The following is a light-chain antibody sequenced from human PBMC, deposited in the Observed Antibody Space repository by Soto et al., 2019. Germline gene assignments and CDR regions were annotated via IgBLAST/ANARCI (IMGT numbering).Light chain of an antibody. CDR1: QSVSSSY. CDR2: GAS. Sequence: VLSQSAGALSLSPGERATLSCRASQSVSSSYLAWYQQKPGQAPRLLISGASIRATGIPDRFSGSGSGTDFSLTISKLEPEDFAVYYCQQFGTSPQTFGQGTKVDI. V-gene: IGKV3-20*01. CDR3: QQFGTSPQT. J-gene: IGKJ1*01.